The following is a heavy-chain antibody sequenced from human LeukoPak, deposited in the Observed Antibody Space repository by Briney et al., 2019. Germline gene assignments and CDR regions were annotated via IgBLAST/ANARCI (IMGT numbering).Heavy chain of an antibody. D-gene: IGHD4-23*01. CDR3: AREGYYGGNYGY. V-gene: IGHV4-30-4*08. CDR2: IYYSGST. CDR1: GGSISSGDYY. Sequence: PSQTLSLTCTVSGGSISSGDYYWSWIRQPPGKGLEWIGYIYYSGSTYYNPSLKSRVTILVDTSKNQFSLKLSSVTAADTAVYYCAREGYYGGNYGYWGQGTLVTVSS. J-gene: IGHJ4*02.